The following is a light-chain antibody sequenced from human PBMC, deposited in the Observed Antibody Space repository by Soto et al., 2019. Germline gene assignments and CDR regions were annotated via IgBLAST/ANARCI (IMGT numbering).Light chain of an antibody. J-gene: IGKJ2*01. Sequence: EIQMTQSPSSLSASVGDRVTITCRASQTISTYLNWYQQKPGKAPRLLIYDASRVLSGVPSRFSGSGSGTDFTLTIASMQPEDFSTDYCQQSDSTPSTFGQVTKVEI. CDR2: DAS. V-gene: IGKV1-39*01. CDR1: QTISTY. CDR3: QQSDSTPST.